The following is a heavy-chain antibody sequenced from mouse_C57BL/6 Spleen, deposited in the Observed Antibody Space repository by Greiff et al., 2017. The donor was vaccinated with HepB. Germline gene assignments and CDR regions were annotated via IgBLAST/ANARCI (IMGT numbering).Heavy chain of an antibody. CDR3: AKEGFITTGYFYV. CDR1: GFSLTSYG. D-gene: IGHD1-1*01. CDR2: IWRGGST. J-gene: IGHJ1*03. Sequence: QVQLQQSGPGLVQPSQSLSITCTVSGFSLTSYGLHWVRQSPGKGLEWLGVIWRGGSTDYNAAFMSRLSITKDNSKSQVFFKMNSLQADDTAIYYCAKEGFITTGYFYVWGTGTTVTVSS. V-gene: IGHV2-5*01.